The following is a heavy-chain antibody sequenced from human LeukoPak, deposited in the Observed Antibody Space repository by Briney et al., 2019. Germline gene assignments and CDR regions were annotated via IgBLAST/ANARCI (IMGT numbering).Heavy chain of an antibody. V-gene: IGHV4-39*01. CDR3: ARVSTAGGTFDF. CDR2: IYYSGDT. J-gene: IGHJ3*01. D-gene: IGHD3-10*01. CDR1: GGSISSSSYY. Sequence: SETLSLTCTVSGGSISSSSYYWGWLRQPPGKGLKWIGSIYYSGDTYYSPSLKSRVTISVDTSKNQFSLKPSSVTAADTAVYYCARVSTAGGTFDFWGQGTMVTVSS.